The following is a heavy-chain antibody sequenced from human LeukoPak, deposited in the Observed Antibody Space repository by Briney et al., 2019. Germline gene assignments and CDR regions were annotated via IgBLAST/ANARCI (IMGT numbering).Heavy chain of an antibody. V-gene: IGHV1-69*05. CDR2: IITIFGAA. J-gene: IGHJ5*02. CDR1: GGTFSNYA. CDR3: ARSDFGVVTRFDP. D-gene: IGHD3-3*01. Sequence: SVKVSCKASGGTFSNYAISWVRQAPGQGLEWMGGIITIFGAANYAQKFQGRVTITTDESTSTAYMELSSLRSEDTAVYYCARSDFGVVTRFDPWGQGTLVTVSS.